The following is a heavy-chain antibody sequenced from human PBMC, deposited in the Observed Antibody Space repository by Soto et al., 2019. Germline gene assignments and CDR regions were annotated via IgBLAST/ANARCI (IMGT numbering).Heavy chain of an antibody. V-gene: IGHV5-10-1*01. CDR2: IAPSHSYS. CDR1: GYSFTSYW. CDR3: ARRQRGYYGSENAFDI. J-gene: IGHJ3*02. Sequence: GDALTISCKGSGYSFTSYWISWVRHMPGKGLERKGRIAPSHSYSYYSPSFQAHVTISADKSISTAYLQWSSLKASDTAMYYCARRQRGYYGSENAFDIWGQGTMVTVSS. D-gene: IGHD3-10*01.